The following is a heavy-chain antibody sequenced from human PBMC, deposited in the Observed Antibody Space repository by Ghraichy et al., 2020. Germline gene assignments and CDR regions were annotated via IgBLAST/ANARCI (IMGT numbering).Heavy chain of an antibody. J-gene: IGHJ4*02. D-gene: IGHD6-25*01. CDR1: GFSFSITA. V-gene: IGHV3-23*01. Sequence: GGSLRLSCDASGFSFSITAMTWVRQAPGKGLEWVSAINGRGSYTYYAASVKGRFTISRDNSKSTLFLQMNSLTAGDTAVYFCAKVASSTAGWDSFDYWGQGTLVTVSS. CDR3: AKVASSTAGWDSFDY. CDR2: INGRGSYT.